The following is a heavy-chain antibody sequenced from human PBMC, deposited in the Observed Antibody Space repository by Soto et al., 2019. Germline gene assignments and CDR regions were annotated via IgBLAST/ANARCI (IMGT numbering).Heavy chain of an antibody. CDR1: GGTFSSYA. D-gene: IGHD6-19*01. Sequence: QVQLVQSGAEVKKPGSSVKVSCKASGGTFSSYAISCVRQAPGQGLEWMGGIIPILGTANYAQKLQGRVKITGEESTRKAHVELSSLRSEDTAVNCCAGGGEQWLRDWGQGTLVTVSS. CDR3: AGGGEQWLRD. CDR2: IIPILGTA. V-gene: IGHV1-69*01. J-gene: IGHJ4*02.